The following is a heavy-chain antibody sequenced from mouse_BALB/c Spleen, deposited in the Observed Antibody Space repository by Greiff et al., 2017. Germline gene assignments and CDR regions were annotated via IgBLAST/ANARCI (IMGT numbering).Heavy chain of an antibody. CDR3: AREGVTTVVVDY. CDR2: INPSTGYT. V-gene: IGHV1-7*01. J-gene: IGHJ2*01. D-gene: IGHD1-1*01. CDR1: GYTFTSYW. Sequence: VKLMESGAELAKPGASVKMSCKASGYTFTSYWMHWVKQRPGQGLEWIGYINPSTGYTEYNQKFKDKATLTADKSSSTAYMQLSSLTSEDSAVYYCAREGVTTVVVDYWGQGTTLTVSS.